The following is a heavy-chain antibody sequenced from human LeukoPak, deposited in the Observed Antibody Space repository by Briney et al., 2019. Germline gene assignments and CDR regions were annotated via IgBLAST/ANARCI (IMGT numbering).Heavy chain of an antibody. CDR1: GFTFSSYA. CDR3: AKEIGGNSEDYFDY. D-gene: IGHD4-23*01. CDR2: ISSSSSYI. Sequence: PGGSLRLSCTASGFTFSSYAMNWVRQAPGKGLEWVSSISSSSSYIYYAASVKGRFTISRDNSKNTLYLQMNSLRAEDTAVYYCAKEIGGNSEDYFDYWGQGTLVTVSS. V-gene: IGHV3-23*01. J-gene: IGHJ4*02.